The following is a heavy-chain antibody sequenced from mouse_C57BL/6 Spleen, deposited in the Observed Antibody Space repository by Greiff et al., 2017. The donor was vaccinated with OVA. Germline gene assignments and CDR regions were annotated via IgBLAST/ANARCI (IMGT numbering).Heavy chain of an antibody. CDR3: AREGSYGSSFDY. CDR1: GYTFTSYW. D-gene: IGHD1-1*01. Sequence: QVQLQQSGAELVKPGASVKLSCKASGYTFTSYWMQWVKQRPGQGLEWIGEIDPSDSYTNYNQKFKGKATLTVDTSSSTAYMQLSSLTSEDSAVYYCAREGSYGSSFDYWGQGTTLTVSS. J-gene: IGHJ2*01. CDR2: IDPSDSYT. V-gene: IGHV1-50*01.